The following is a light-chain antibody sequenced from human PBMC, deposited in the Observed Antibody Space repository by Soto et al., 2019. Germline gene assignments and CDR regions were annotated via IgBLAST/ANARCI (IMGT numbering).Light chain of an antibody. Sequence: IQMTHSPSSLSASVGDRVTITCRASRSVINYLSWYQRKPGKAPKLLIYVVSSLQSVVPSRFSGSGSGTDFTLTIRSLQPEDFTPYYCQQRPSIPLTLDQGTKV. J-gene: IGKJ1*01. CDR2: VVS. V-gene: IGKV1-39*01. CDR1: RSVINY. CDR3: QQRPSIPLT.